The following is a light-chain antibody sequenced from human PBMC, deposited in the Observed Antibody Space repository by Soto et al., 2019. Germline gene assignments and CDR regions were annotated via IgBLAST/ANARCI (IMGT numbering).Light chain of an antibody. CDR1: SSDVGSYNL. CDR3: CSYAGSSTYV. Sequence: QSALTQPASVSGSPGQSITISCTGTSSDVGSYNLVSWYQQHPGKAPKLMIYEGSKRPLGVSNRFSGSKSGNTASLTISGLQAEDEADYYCCSYAGSSTYVFGTGTQLTVL. J-gene: IGLJ1*01. CDR2: EGS. V-gene: IGLV2-23*01.